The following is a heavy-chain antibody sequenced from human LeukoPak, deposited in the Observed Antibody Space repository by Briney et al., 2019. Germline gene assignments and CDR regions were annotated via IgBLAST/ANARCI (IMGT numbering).Heavy chain of an antibody. Sequence: SVKVSCKASGFTFTSSAMQWVRQARGQRLEWIGWIVVGSGNTNYAQKFQERVTITRDMSTSTAYMELSSLRSEDTAVYYCAAGDYDFWKGYMDVWGKGTTVTVSS. V-gene: IGHV1-58*02. J-gene: IGHJ6*03. CDR1: GFTFTSSA. CDR2: IVVGSGNT. CDR3: AAGDYDFWKGYMDV. D-gene: IGHD3-3*01.